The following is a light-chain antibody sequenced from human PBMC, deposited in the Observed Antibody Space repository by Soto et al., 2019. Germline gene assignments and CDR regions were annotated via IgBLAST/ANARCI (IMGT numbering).Light chain of an antibody. CDR1: SSNIGTNY. V-gene: IGLV1-47*02. Sequence: QSVLTQPPSASGTPGQRVIISCSGSSSNIGTNYVYWYKQLPGTAPKLLIYCNDQRPSGVPDRLSGSKSGTSASLAISGLRSEDEADYYCATRDNSLSRWVFGGGTKVTVL. J-gene: IGLJ3*02. CDR2: CND. CDR3: ATRDNSLSRWV.